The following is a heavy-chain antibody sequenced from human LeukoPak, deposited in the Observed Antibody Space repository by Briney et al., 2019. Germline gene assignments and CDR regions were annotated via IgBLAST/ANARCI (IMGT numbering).Heavy chain of an antibody. Sequence: PSETLSLTCSVSGGSISGSYWSWIRQPPGKRLEFIGYIHYSGTTNYNPSLKSRVTISVDTSNNQFSLRLTSVTAADTAVYYCARGEIYEPFDYWGQGTLVTVSS. J-gene: IGHJ4*02. CDR3: ARGEIYEPFDY. CDR1: GGSISGSY. V-gene: IGHV4-59*01. D-gene: IGHD5/OR15-5a*01. CDR2: IHYSGTT.